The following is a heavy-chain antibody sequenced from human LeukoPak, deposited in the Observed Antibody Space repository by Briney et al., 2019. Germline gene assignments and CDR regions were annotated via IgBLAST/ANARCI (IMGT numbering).Heavy chain of an antibody. Sequence: KPSETLSLTCAVYGGSFSGYCWSWIRQPPGKGLEWIGEINHSGSTNYNPSLKSRVTISVDTSKNQFSLKLSSVTAADTAVYYCARGPHTGVNYYDSSGYYYWGQGTLVTVSS. CDR2: INHSGST. CDR1: GGSFSGYC. D-gene: IGHD3-22*01. J-gene: IGHJ4*02. CDR3: ARGPHTGVNYYDSSGYYY. V-gene: IGHV4-34*01.